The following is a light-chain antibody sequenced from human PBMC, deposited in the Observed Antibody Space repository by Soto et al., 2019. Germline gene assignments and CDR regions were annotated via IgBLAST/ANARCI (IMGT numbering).Light chain of an antibody. CDR3: QQYYSTPLLT. J-gene: IGKJ4*01. Sequence: DIVLTQSPDSLAVSLGERATINCKSSQSVLYSSKNKNYLAWYQLKPGQPPKLLIYWASTRESGVPDRFSGRGSGTDFTLTISSLQAEDVAVYYCQQYYSTPLLTFGGGNKVEIK. CDR1: QSVLYSSKNKNY. CDR2: WAS. V-gene: IGKV4-1*01.